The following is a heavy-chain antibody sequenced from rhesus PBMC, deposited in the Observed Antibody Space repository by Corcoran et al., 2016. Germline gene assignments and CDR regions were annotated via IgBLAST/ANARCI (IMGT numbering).Heavy chain of an antibody. CDR3: ASGVVYLDWLLSMSLDV. Sequence: QLQLQESGPGLMKPSETLSLTCAVSGGSLRSNWWSWIRPPPGTGLGWIGRISGSGGSNSYNPSLKSRVTISTDTSKNQFSLKLSSVTAADTAVYYCASGVVYLDWLLSMSLDVWGRGVLVTVSS. D-gene: IGHD3-3*01. CDR1: GGSLRSNW. V-gene: IGHV4-173*01. J-gene: IGHJ5-2*02. CDR2: ISGSGGSN.